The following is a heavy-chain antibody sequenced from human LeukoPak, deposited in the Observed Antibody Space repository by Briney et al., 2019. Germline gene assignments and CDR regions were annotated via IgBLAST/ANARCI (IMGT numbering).Heavy chain of an antibody. CDR2: ISSSGSTI. J-gene: IGHJ6*04. CDR3: AELGITMIGGV. D-gene: IGHD3-10*02. V-gene: IGHV3-48*03. CDR1: GITFSSYE. Sequence: GGSLRLSCAASGITFSSYEMNWVRQAPGKGLEWVSYISSSGSTIYYADSVKGRFTISRDNAKNSLYLQMNSLRAEDTAVYYCAELGITMIGGVWGKGTTVTISS.